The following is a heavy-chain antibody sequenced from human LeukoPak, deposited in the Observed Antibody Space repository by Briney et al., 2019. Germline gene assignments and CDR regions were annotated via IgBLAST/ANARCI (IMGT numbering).Heavy chain of an antibody. D-gene: IGHD3-22*01. CDR1: GGTFSSYA. J-gene: IGHJ3*02. CDR3: ARGYVYDSSGINDDAFDI. V-gene: IGHV1-69*04. Sequence: ASVKVSCKASGGTFSSYAISWVRQAPGQGLEWMGRIIPILGIANYAQKFQGRVTITADKSTSTAYMELSSLRSEDTAVYYCARGYVYDSSGINDDAFDIWGQGTMVTVSS. CDR2: IIPILGIA.